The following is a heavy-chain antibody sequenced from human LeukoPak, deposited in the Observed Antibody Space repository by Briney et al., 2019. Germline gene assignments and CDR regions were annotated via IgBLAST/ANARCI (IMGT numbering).Heavy chain of an antibody. CDR1: GGSFSGYY. J-gene: IGHJ3*02. CDR3: ARRRRIVGATPGAFDI. V-gene: IGHV4-34*01. D-gene: IGHD1-26*01. Sequence: PSETLSLTCAVYGGSFSGYYWSWIRQPPGKGLEWIGEINHSGSTNYNPSLTSRVTISVDTSKNQFSLKLSSVTAADTAVYYCARRRRIVGATPGAFDIWGQGTMVTVSS. CDR2: INHSGST.